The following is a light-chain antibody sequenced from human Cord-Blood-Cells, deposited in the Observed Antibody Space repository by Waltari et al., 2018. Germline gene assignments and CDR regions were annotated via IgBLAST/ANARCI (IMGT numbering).Light chain of an antibody. V-gene: IGLV2-14*01. J-gene: IGLJ1*01. CDR2: EVS. CDR3: SSYTSSSTLV. CDR1: SSDGGGYNY. Sequence: QSALTQPSSVSGSPGHANTIPCTGTSSDGGGYNYVSWYQQHPGKAPKLMIYEVSNRPSGVSNRFSGSKSGNTASLTISGLQAEDEADYYCSSYTSSSTLVFGTGTKVTVL.